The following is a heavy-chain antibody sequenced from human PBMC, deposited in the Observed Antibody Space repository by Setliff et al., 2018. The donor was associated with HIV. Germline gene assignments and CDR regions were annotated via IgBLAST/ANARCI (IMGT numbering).Heavy chain of an antibody. J-gene: IGHJ6*03. Sequence: GGSLRLSCAASGFIFSHYILTWVRQAPGKGLEYVSAISSNGGSTYYADFAKGRCTISRDNVKNSLYLQMHSLTTEDTASYFCVKDGSATGRYSSYMDVWGKGTTVTVSS. CDR2: ISSNGGST. D-gene: IGHD3-9*01. V-gene: IGHV3-64*02. CDR3: VKDGSATGRYSSYMDV. CDR1: GFIFSHYI.